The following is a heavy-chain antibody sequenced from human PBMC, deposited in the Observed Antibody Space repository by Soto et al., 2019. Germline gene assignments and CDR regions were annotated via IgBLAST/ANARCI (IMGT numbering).Heavy chain of an antibody. CDR3: ARPSRDGYNFGY. D-gene: IGHD5-12*01. J-gene: IGHJ4*02. CDR1: GYTFTSYA. V-gene: IGHV1-3*01. Sequence: ASVKVSCKASGYTFTSYAMHWVRQAPGQRLEWMGWINAGNGNTKYSQKFQGRVTITRDTSASTAYMELNSLRAEDTAVYYCARPSRDGYNFGYWGQGTLVTVPQ. CDR2: INAGNGNT.